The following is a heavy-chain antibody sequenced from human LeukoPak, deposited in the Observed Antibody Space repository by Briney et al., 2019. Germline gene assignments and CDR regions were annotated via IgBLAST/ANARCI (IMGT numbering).Heavy chain of an antibody. CDR3: ATVTTIVVVPAAPLPHDY. V-gene: IGHV3-30-3*01. CDR2: ISYDGSNK. J-gene: IGHJ4*02. Sequence: PGRSLRLSCAASGFTFSSYAMHRVRQAPGKGLEWVAVISYDGSNKYYADSVKGRFTISRDNSKNTLYLQMNSLRAEDTAVYYCATVTTIVVVPAAPLPHDYWGQGTLVTVSS. D-gene: IGHD2-2*01. CDR1: GFTFSSYA.